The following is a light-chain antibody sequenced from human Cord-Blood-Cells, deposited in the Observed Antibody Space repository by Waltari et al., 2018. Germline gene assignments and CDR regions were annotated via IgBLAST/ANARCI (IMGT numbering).Light chain of an antibody. V-gene: IGKV4-1*01. Sequence: DIVMTQSPDSLAVSLGERATINRKSSQSVLYSSTNKNYLAWYQQKPAQPPKLLIYWASTRESGVPDRFSGSGSGTDFTLTISSLQAEDVAVYYCQQYYSTPYTFGQGTKLEIK. CDR1: QSVLYSSTNKNY. J-gene: IGKJ2*01. CDR2: WAS. CDR3: QQYYSTPYT.